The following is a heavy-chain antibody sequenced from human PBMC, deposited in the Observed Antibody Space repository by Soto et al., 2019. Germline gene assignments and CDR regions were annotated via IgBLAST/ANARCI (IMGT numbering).Heavy chain of an antibody. J-gene: IGHJ6*02. Sequence: EVHLIESGGGWVQPGTSLRVSCAASGFTFHEYAMHWVRQAPGKGLEWVSGISSDGDTIAYADSVQGRFTVFRDNAKNSLYLQMNSLRAEDTARYYCTKGGYDWIYYFGMDVWGQGTTVTVSS. CDR3: TKGGYDWIYYFGMDV. D-gene: IGHD5-12*01. V-gene: IGHV3-9*01. CDR2: ISSDGDTI. CDR1: GFTFHEYA.